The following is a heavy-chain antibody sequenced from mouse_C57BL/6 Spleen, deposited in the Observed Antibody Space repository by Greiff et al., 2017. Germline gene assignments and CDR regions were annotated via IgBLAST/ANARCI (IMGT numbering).Heavy chain of an antibody. CDR1: GYTFTSYW. CDR2: IDPSDSET. J-gene: IGHJ3*01. Sequence: QVQLQQSGAELVRPGSSVKLSCKASGYTFTSYWMHWVKQRPIQGLEWIGNIDPSDSETHYNQKFKDKATLTVDKSSSTAYMQLSSLTSEDSAVYYCARWGDWDPFAYWGQGTLVTVSA. V-gene: IGHV1-52*01. D-gene: IGHD4-1*01. CDR3: ARWGDWDPFAY.